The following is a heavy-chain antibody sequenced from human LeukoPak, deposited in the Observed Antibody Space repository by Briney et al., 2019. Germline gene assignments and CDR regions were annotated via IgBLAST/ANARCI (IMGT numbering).Heavy chain of an antibody. CDR2: IYTSGST. V-gene: IGHV4-4*07. CDR3: ARMGYYYDSSGYWEYFQH. Sequence: SETLSLTCTASGGSISSYYWSWIRQPAGKGLEWVGRIYTSGSTNYNPSLKSRVTMSVDTSKNQFSLKLSSVTAADTAVYYCARMGYYYDSSGYWEYFQHWGQGTLVTVSS. CDR1: GGSISSYY. J-gene: IGHJ1*01. D-gene: IGHD3-22*01.